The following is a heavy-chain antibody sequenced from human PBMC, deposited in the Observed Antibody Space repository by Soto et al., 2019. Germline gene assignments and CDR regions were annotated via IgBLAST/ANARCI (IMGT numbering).Heavy chain of an antibody. CDR1: GGSVSSGTYL. J-gene: IGHJ4*02. D-gene: IGHD3-22*01. V-gene: IGHV4-61*01. CDR2: IYYSGST. CDR3: IISDSSGYYALTFHY. Sequence: SETLSLTCTVSGGSVSSGTYLWSWVRQPPGKGLEWIGYIYYSGSTNYNPSLKSRVSISVDTSKNQFSLKLSSVTAADTAVYYCIISDSSGYYALTFHYWGQGTLVTVSS.